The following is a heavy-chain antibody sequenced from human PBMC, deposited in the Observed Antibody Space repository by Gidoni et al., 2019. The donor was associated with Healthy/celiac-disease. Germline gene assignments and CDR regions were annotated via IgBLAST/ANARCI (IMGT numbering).Heavy chain of an antibody. J-gene: IGHJ6*02. V-gene: IGHV3-15*01. CDR1: GFTFSNAW. Sequence: EVQLVESGGGLVKPGGSLRLSCAASGFTFSNAWMRWVRQAPGKGLEWVGRIKSKTDGGTTDYAAPVKGRFTISRDDSKNTLYLQMNSLKTEDTAVYYCTTSAGYDYGYYYYYGMDVWGQGTTVTVSS. CDR2: IKSKTDGGTT. D-gene: IGHD5-12*01. CDR3: TTSAGYDYGYYYYYGMDV.